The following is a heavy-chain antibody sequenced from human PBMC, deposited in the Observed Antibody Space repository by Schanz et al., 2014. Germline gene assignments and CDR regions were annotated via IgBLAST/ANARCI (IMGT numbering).Heavy chain of an antibody. Sequence: EVQLVQSGGGLVQPGGSLRLSCAASGFTFSSHWMHWVRQDPGKGLEWVANIKKDGSEKYYVDSVKGRFTISRDNAKNTLYLQMNSLRAEDTAVYYCARDHTTESYYSAGPPIDYWGQGTLLTVSS. J-gene: IGHJ4*02. CDR1: GFTFSSHW. V-gene: IGHV3-7*01. D-gene: IGHD1-26*01. CDR2: IKKDGSEK. CDR3: ARDHTTESYYSAGPPIDY.